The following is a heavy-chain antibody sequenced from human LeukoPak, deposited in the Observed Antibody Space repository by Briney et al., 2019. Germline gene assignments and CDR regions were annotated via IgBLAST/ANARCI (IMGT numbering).Heavy chain of an antibody. D-gene: IGHD7-27*01. V-gene: IGHV3-53*01. J-gene: IGHJ6*03. CDR3: ARAWGHYYYYMDV. CDR2: IYSGGST. CDR1: GFTVSSNY. Sequence: GGSLRLSCAASGFTVSSNYMSWVRQAPGKGLEWVSVIYSGGSTYYADSVKGRFTISRDNSKNTLYLQMNSLRAEDTAVYYCARAWGHYYYYMDVWGKGTTVTVSS.